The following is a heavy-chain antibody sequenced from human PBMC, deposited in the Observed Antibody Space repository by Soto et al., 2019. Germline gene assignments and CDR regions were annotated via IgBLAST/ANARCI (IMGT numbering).Heavy chain of an antibody. J-gene: IGHJ6*03. CDR1: GFTVSSNY. CDR3: ARADVHCSCGRCYGVPMDV. V-gene: IGHV3-66*01. CDR2: IQSGGRT. D-gene: IGHD2-15*01. Sequence: EVQLVEPGGGLVQPGGSLRPSCAASGFTVSSNYMTWVCQAPGKGLEWVLLIQSGGRTYYDGSVKGRFTISRDNSKTTLFLQMNSLRVEDTAVYYCARADVHCSCGRCYGVPMDVWGKGTTVTVSS.